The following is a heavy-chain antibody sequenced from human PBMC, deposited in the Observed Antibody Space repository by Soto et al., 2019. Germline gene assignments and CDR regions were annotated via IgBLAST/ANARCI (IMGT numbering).Heavy chain of an antibody. CDR3: ARGTLWNGYQFFDY. D-gene: IGHD3-3*01. J-gene: IGHJ4*02. Sequence: LRLSCAASGFTFSSYWMSWVRQAPGKGLEWVANIKQDGSEKYYVVSVKGRFTISRDNAKNSLYLQMNNLRVEDTAVYYCARGTLWNGYQFFDYWGQGTLVTVSS. CDR1: GFTFSSYW. V-gene: IGHV3-7*01. CDR2: IKQDGSEK.